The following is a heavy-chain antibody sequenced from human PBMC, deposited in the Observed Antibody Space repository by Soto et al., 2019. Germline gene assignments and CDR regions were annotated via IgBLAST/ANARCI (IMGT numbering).Heavy chain of an antibody. CDR2: IKAYSGNT. J-gene: IGHJ4*02. D-gene: IGHD4-17*01. Sequence: QLQLVQSGPEAKKPGASVKVSCKASGYTFATSTISWLRQAPGQGPEWMGWIKAYSGNTNYAQKLQGRLPMTTDTSTSTADMELRSLTTDDTAIYSFSIADYGDDDFWGQGTLVTVSS. CDR1: GYTFATST. V-gene: IGHV1-18*01. CDR3: SIADYGDDDF.